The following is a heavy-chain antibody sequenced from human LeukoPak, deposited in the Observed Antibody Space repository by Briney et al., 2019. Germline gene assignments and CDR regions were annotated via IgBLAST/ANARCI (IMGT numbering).Heavy chain of an antibody. CDR3: AKSARWRHLDY. CDR1: GFTFSSYE. D-gene: IGHD6-13*01. V-gene: IGHV3-48*03. CDR2: ISSSGSTI. J-gene: IGHJ4*02. Sequence: GGSLRLSCAASGFTFSSYEMNWVRQAPGKGLEWVSYISSSGSTIYYADSVKGRFTISRDNSKNTLYLQMNSLRAEDTAVYYCAKSARWRHLDYWGQGTLVTVSS.